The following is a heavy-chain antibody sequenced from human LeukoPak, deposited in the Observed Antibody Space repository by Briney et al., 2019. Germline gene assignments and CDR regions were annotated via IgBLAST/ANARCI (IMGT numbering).Heavy chain of an antibody. V-gene: IGHV4-61*08. CDR1: GGSVSSGDYY. J-gene: IGHJ4*02. D-gene: IGHD5-12*01. Sequence: SETLSLTCTLSGGSVSSGDYYWSWIRQPPGKGLEWIGYTSYSGSTNYNPSLKSRITISIDTSKNQFFLKFSSVTAADTAVYFCASGRGYSGGFFYYFDSWGQGTLATVSS. CDR2: TSYSGST. CDR3: ASGRGYSGGFFYYFDS.